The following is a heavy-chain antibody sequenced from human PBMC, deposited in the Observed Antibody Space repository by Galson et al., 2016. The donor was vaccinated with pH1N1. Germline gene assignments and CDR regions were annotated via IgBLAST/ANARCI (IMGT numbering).Heavy chain of an antibody. V-gene: IGHV3-30*03. D-gene: IGHD3-16*02. CDR3: ARAIGSRSAY. J-gene: IGHJ4*02. CDR2: TSRDGSNQ. Sequence: SLRLSCAASGFMFSGYAMHWVRQAPGRGLEWVAVTSRDGSNQYYGDSVKGRFTISRDNSKNTLYLQMNSLRGEDTAVYYCARAIGSRSAYWGQGTLVTVSS. CDR1: GFMFSGYA.